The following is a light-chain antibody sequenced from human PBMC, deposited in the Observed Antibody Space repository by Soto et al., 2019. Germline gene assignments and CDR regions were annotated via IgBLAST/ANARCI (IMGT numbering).Light chain of an antibody. CDR1: QSISNR. CDR2: TAS. CDR3: QQSYSTPIT. J-gene: IGKJ3*01. Sequence: DIQMTQSPSSLSAYVGDRVTITCRASQSISNRLNWYQQQPGKAPKLLIYTASSLESGVPSRLSGSGSGTDFTLTINSLQPEDLATYYCQQSYSTPITFGPGTKVDIK. V-gene: IGKV1-39*01.